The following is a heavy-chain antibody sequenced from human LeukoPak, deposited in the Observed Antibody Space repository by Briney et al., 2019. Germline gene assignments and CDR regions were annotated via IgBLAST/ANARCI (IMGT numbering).Heavy chain of an antibody. V-gene: IGHV3-74*03. CDR2: INSDGSST. D-gene: IGHD3-22*01. J-gene: IGHJ4*02. Sequence: GGSLRLSCAASGFTFSSYWMHWVRQAPGKGLVWVSRINSDGSSTAYAESVKGRFTISRDNAKNTLYLQMNSLRAEDTAVYYCAKDGAYDSSGYYAYWGQGTLVTVSS. CDR1: GFTFSSYW. CDR3: AKDGAYDSSGYYAY.